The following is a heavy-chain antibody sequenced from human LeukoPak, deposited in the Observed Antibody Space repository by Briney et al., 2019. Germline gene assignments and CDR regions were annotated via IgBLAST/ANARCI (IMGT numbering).Heavy chain of an antibody. Sequence: GGSLRLSCAASGFTFSTYWMSWVRQAPGKGLEWVANIQQDGNEKYYVDSVKGRFTISRDNAKNTLYLQMNSLRAEDTAVYYCARRSAAKDAFDIWGQGTMVTVSS. V-gene: IGHV3-7*01. CDR1: GFTFSTYW. CDR2: IQQDGNEK. CDR3: ARRSAAKDAFDI. J-gene: IGHJ3*02. D-gene: IGHD6-25*01.